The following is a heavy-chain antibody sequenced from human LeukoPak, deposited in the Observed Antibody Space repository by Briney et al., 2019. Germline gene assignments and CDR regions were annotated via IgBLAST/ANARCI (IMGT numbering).Heavy chain of an antibody. J-gene: IGHJ5*02. V-gene: IGHV3-9*01. CDR1: GFTFDDYA. Sequence: GGSLRLSCAASGFTFDDYAMHWVRQAPGKGLEWVSGISWNSGSIGYADSVKGRFTISRDNAKNSLYLQMNSLRAEDTALYYCAKDMVPAAIYGSVWFVPWGQGTLVTVSS. D-gene: IGHD2-2*01. CDR2: ISWNSGSI. CDR3: AKDMVPAAIYGSVWFVP.